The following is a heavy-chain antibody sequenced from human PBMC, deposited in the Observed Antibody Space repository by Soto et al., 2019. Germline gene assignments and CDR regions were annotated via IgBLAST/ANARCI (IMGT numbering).Heavy chain of an antibody. V-gene: IGHV3-7*01. CDR1: GFMFSTYL. CDR2: IKQGGNEK. Sequence: EVQLVESGGGLVQPGGSLRLSCEASGFMFSTYLMSWVRQAPGKGLEWVANIKQGGNEKFYVDSVKGRFTISRDNAKKSLFLQMNSLRPEDTAVYYCARDLDVTTVTTSFDSWGQGTLVTVSS. J-gene: IGHJ4*02. D-gene: IGHD4-17*01. CDR3: ARDLDVTTVTTSFDS.